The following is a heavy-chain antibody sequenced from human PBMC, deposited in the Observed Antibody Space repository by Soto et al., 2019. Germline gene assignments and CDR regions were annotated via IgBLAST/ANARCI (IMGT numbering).Heavy chain of an antibody. D-gene: IGHD3-10*01. CDR1: GFTFSSYN. CDR2: LSSRSNHR. CDR3: PKDRGLGSPLSGGMHV. J-gene: IGHJ6*04. Sequence: PGGSLRLSCAGSGFTFSSYNINWVRQAPGKGLEWVSSLSSRSNHRFHAHSVKGRFNISRDNATNSLYLQMNSLKAEDTAVYYCPKDRGLGSPLSGGMHVWGKGTTVTVSS. V-gene: IGHV3-21*01.